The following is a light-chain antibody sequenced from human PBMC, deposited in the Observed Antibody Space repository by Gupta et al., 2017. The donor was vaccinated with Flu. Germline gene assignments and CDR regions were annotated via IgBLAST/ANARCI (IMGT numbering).Light chain of an antibody. Sequence: EIMLTQSPATLSVSVGERVTVSCRASQSISNNLAWYQQKAGQPPRLLIYNSYTRATDIPARFSGAGSGTDFTLTIDSLRSEDFAVYYCQHYSDRPPWTFGPGTKVDLK. CDR1: QSISNN. CDR2: NSY. V-gene: IGKV3-15*01. CDR3: QHYSDRPPWT. J-gene: IGKJ1*01.